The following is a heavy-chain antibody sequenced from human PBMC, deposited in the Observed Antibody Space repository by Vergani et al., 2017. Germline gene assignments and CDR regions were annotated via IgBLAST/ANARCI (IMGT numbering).Heavy chain of an antibody. CDR1: GFTLNTYG. Sequence: QVQLVESGGGVVQPGGSLRLSCAASGFTLNTYGIHWVRQAPGKGLEWVSVIKSDGRTSYAESVRGRFTISRDTSRNAVYLQMNILRVEDTGVYYCTRSECSGTTCYGHYFDLWGHGILVTVSS. J-gene: IGHJ4*01. V-gene: IGHV3-NL1*01. D-gene: IGHD2-15*01. CDR2: IKSDGRT. CDR3: TRSECSGTTCYGHYFDL.